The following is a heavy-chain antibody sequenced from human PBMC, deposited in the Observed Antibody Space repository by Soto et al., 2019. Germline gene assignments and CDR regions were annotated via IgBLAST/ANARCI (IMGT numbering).Heavy chain of an antibody. CDR2: VYHRGTT. CDR3: ARDLPKTTDYYDSSGYYPEGGWFDP. V-gene: IGHV4-59*13. Sequence: PSETLSLTCTVSGGSISSYYWSWIRQSPGKGPEWIGYVYHRGTTNYNPSLESRVTMSLDTSKNQFSLKLNAVTAADTAVYYCARDLPKTTDYYDSSGYYPEGGWFDPWGQGTLVTVS. J-gene: IGHJ5*02. CDR1: GGSISSYY. D-gene: IGHD3-22*01.